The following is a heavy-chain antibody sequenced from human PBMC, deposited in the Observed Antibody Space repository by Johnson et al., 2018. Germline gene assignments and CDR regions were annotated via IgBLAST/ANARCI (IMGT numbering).Heavy chain of an antibody. CDR3: ARGGNGYKFYYYYYMDV. CDR1: GFTFSSYA. D-gene: IGHD5-24*01. Sequence: VQLVESGGGVVQPGRSRRLSCAASGFTFSSYAMHWVRQAPGKGLQWVAVISTDGSNKYYADSVKGRFTISRDNSKNTLYLQMNILRAEDTAVYFCARGGNGYKFYYYYYMDVWRKGPTVTVSS. CDR2: ISTDGSNK. J-gene: IGHJ6*03. V-gene: IGHV3-30*04.